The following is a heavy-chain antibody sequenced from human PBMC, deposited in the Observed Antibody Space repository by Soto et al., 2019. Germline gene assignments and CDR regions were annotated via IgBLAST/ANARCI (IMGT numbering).Heavy chain of an antibody. V-gene: IGHV4-34*01. CDR1: GVSFSGYY. Sequence: SETLYLTCAVYGVSFSGYYWIWLRPPPGKGLEWIGEINHSGSTNYNPSLKSRVTISVDTSKNQFSLKLSSVTAADTAVYYCARAPGVIAVVSPFPRGKSKFDPWGQGTLVTVSS. J-gene: IGHJ5*02. D-gene: IGHD6-19*01. CDR2: INHSGST. CDR3: ARAPGVIAVVSPFPRGKSKFDP.